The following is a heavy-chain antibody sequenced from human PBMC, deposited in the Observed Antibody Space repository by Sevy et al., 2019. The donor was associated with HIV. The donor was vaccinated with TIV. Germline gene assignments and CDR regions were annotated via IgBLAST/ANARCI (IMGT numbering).Heavy chain of an antibody. CDR3: AKAGATKDGMDV. Sequence: GGSLRLSCAASGFIFRSYAMSWVRQAPGKGLEWVSGISGSGGSTYYADSVMGRFTISRDNFKNTLYLQMNSLRAEDTAVYYCAKAGATKDGMDVWGQGTTVTVSS. CDR2: ISGSGGST. D-gene: IGHD5-12*01. J-gene: IGHJ6*02. V-gene: IGHV3-23*01. CDR1: GFIFRSYA.